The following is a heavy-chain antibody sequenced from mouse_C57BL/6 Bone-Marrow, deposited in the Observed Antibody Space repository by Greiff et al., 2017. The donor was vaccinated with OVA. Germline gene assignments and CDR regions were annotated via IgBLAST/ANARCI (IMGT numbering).Heavy chain of an antibody. V-gene: IGHV1-64*01. D-gene: IGHD2-5*01. J-gene: IGHJ4*01. Sequence: QVQLKQPGAELVKPGASVKLSCKASGYTFTSYWMHWVKQRPGQGLEWIGMIHPNSGSTNYNEKFKSKATLTVDKSSSTAYMQLSSLTSEDSAVYYCARGGNYSNLYAMDYWGQGTSVTVSS. CDR2: IHPNSGST. CDR3: ARGGNYSNLYAMDY. CDR1: GYTFTSYW.